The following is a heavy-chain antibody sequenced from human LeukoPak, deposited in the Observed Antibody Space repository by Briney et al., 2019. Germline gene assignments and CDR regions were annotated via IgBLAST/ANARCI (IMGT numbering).Heavy chain of an antibody. D-gene: IGHD3-22*01. V-gene: IGHV4-59*07. CDR1: GGPMSNYH. J-gene: IGHJ5*02. CDR3: ARGTMMVGP. CDR2: IYYSGST. Sequence: SDTLSLPCTVSGGPMSNYHWSWIRQPPGKGLEWIGFIYYSGSTTYNPSLKSRATISVDTSKNQFSLNLSSVAAADTSVYYCARGTMMVGPWGQGTLVTVSS.